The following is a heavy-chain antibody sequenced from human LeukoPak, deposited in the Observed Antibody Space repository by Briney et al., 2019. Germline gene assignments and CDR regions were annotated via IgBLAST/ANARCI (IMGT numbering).Heavy chain of an antibody. D-gene: IGHD3-10*01. CDR1: GFSFGSEA. Sequence: GSLRLSCVVSGFSFGSEAMSWVRQAPGRGLEWVSSISPGGGTTYYADSVKGRFTISRDNSKNTLYVQISSLRAEDTAIYYCAKSRSGSANWALRIFDNWGQGTLVTVSS. CDR3: AKSRSGSANWALRIFDN. V-gene: IGHV3-23*01. CDR2: ISPGGGTT. J-gene: IGHJ4*02.